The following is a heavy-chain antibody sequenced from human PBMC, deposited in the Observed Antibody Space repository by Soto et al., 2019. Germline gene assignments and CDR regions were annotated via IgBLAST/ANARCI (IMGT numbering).Heavy chain of an antibody. CDR3: ARDDAPAQY. CDR1: GYTFTSYA. J-gene: IGHJ4*02. CDR2: ISAYNGNT. Sequence: QVQLVQSGAEVKKPGASVKVSCQASGYTFTSYAISWVRPAPGQGLEWMGWISAYNGNTNYAQKLQGRVTMTTDTSTSTAYMALRSLGADDTAEYYCARDDAPAQYWGQGTMVTVSP. V-gene: IGHV1-18*01.